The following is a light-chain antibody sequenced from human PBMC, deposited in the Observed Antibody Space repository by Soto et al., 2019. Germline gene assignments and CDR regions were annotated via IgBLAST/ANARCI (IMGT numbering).Light chain of an antibody. CDR2: TAS. CDR3: QQLNTYPIT. V-gene: IGKV1-9*01. J-gene: IGKJ5*01. Sequence: DIQLTQSPSFLSACVGDRVTITCRASQGISSDLAWYQQKPGKDPKLLIHTASALQTGVPSRFSGSGSGTEFTLTISSLQPEDFATYYCQQLNTYPITFGQGTRLEIK. CDR1: QGISSD.